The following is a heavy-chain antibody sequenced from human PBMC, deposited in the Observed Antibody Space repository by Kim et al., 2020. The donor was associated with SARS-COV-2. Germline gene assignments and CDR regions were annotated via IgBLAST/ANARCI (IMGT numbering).Heavy chain of an antibody. V-gene: IGHV3-7*01. D-gene: IGHD3-10*01. CDR1: EFTFNSYW. J-gene: IGHJ4*02. CDR3: ARDLGASGSLDF. CDR2: VNQDGREK. Sequence: WGSLRLSCEAFEFTFNSYWMNWVRQAPGKGPEWMANVNQDGREKHYVDSVKGRFIISRDTARNSLYLQMSSLRADDTAIYYCARDLGASGSLDFWGPGTLVSVSS.